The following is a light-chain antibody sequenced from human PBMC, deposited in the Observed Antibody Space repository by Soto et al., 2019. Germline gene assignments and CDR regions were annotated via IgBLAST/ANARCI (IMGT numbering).Light chain of an antibody. CDR3: QQFSSYPLT. J-gene: IGKJ4*01. Sequence: EIVLTQSPGTLSLSPGERATLSCRASQSVTSSFLAWYQQKPGQAPRLLIYSASHRATGIPDRFSGSGSGTDFTLTISRLEPEDFAVYYCQQFSSYPLTFGGGTKVDIK. CDR2: SAS. V-gene: IGKV3-20*01. CDR1: QSVTSSF.